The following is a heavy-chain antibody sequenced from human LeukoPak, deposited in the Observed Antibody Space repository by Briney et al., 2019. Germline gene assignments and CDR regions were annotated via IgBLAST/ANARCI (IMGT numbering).Heavy chain of an antibody. CDR3: AKGGVLEIAARRHRTYYFDY. J-gene: IGHJ4*02. CDR1: GFTFSSYA. CDR2: ISGSGGST. V-gene: IGHV3-23*01. Sequence: GGSLRLSCAASGFTFSSYAMSWVRQAPGKGLEWVSAISGSGGSTYYADSVKGRFTISRDNSKNTLYLQMNSLRAEDTAVYYCAKGGVLEIAARRHRTYYFDYWGQGTLVTVSS. D-gene: IGHD6-6*01.